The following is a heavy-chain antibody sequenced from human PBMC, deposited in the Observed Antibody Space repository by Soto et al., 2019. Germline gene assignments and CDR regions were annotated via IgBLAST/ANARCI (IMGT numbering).Heavy chain of an antibody. J-gene: IGHJ4*02. V-gene: IGHV3-21*01. D-gene: IGHD6-13*01. CDR1: GFTFSSYS. CDR3: ARDPYSSSWYSPYFFDY. CDR2: ISSSSSYI. Sequence: GGSLRLSCAASGFTFSSYSMNWVRQAPGKGLEWVSSISSSSSYIYYADSVKGRFTISRDNAKNSLYLQMNSLRAEDTAVYYCARDPYSSSWYSPYFFDYSGQGTLVTVSS.